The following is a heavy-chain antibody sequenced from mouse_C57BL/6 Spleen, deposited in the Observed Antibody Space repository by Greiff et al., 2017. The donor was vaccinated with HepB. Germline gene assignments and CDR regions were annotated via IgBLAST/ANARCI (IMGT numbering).Heavy chain of an antibody. V-gene: IGHV5-17*01. CDR1: GFTFSDYG. CDR2: ISSGSSTI. D-gene: IGHD2-4*01. J-gene: IGHJ4*01. CDR3: ARRYYDYEGYAMDY. Sequence: VQLKESGGGLVKPGGSLKLSCAASGFTFSDYGMHWVRQAPEKGLEWVAYISSGSSTIYYADTVKGRFTISRDNAKNTLFLQMTSLRSEDTAMYYCARRYYDYEGYAMDYWGQGTSVTVSS.